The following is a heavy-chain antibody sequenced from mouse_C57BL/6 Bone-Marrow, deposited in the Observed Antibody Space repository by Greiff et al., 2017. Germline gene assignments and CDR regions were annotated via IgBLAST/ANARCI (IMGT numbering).Heavy chain of an antibody. V-gene: IGHV4-1*01. CDR1: GIDFRRYW. J-gene: IGHJ1*03. Sequence: SGGGLVQPGGSLKLSCEASGIDFRRYWMSWVRRAPGKGLEWIGEINPDSSTINYAPSLKDKLIISRDKAKNTLYLHMSKVRSEDTALYYCARGSNYWYFDVWGTGTTVTVSS. CDR3: ARGSNYWYFDV. CDR2: INPDSSTI. D-gene: IGHD2-5*01.